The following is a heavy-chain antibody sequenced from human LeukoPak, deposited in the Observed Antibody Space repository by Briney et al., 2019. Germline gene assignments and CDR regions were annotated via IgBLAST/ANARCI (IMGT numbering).Heavy chain of an antibody. CDR3: AKDWGRYYYGSGSSDGFDY. Sequence: PGGSLRLSCAASGFTFSSYGMHWVRQAPGKGLEWVAVIWYDGSNKYYADSVKGRFTISRDNSKNTLYLQMNSLRAEDTAVYYCAKDWGRYYYGSGSSDGFDYWGQGTLVTVSS. CDR2: IWYDGSNK. D-gene: IGHD3-10*01. V-gene: IGHV3-30*02. CDR1: GFTFSSYG. J-gene: IGHJ4*02.